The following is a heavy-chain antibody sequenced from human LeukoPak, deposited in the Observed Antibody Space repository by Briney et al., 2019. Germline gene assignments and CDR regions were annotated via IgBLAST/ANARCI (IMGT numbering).Heavy chain of an antibody. Sequence: ASVKVSCKASCYTCSNFCLSWVRHAPGQGLEWLGWISGNNDNPDYGQKFQGKFTGTSDSSTRTAYMERKRLRSDDTAVYYCARDGTSTDDYWGQGTLVTVSS. V-gene: IGHV1-18*01. CDR3: ARDGTSTDDY. D-gene: IGHD2-2*01. CDR2: ISGNNDNP. J-gene: IGHJ4*02. CDR1: CYTCSNFC.